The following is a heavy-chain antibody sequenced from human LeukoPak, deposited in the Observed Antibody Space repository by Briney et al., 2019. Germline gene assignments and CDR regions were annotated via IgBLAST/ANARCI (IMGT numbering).Heavy chain of an antibody. J-gene: IGHJ4*02. Sequence: SETLSLTCAVYGGSFSGYYWSWIRQPPGKGLEWIGEINHSGSTYYNPSLKSRVTISVDTFKNQFSLKLTSVTAADTAVYYCARRGEWELRAGPFDYWGQGTLVTVSS. CDR1: GGSFSGYY. CDR2: INHSGST. V-gene: IGHV4-34*01. D-gene: IGHD1-26*01. CDR3: ARRGEWELRAGPFDY.